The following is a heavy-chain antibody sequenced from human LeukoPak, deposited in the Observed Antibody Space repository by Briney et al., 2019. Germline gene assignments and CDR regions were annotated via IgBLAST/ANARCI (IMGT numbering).Heavy chain of an antibody. V-gene: IGHV3-23*01. CDR3: AKARRFHMEGNAFDI. CDR2: ISGSGDTT. J-gene: IGHJ3*02. Sequence: PRGSLRLSCAASGFTFSDYYMSWIRQAPGKGLEWVSAISGSGDTTYYADSVKGRFTISRDNSKNTLYLQMNSLRAEDTAVYYCAKARRFHMEGNAFDIWGQGTMVTVSS. CDR1: GFTFSDYY. D-gene: IGHD2-21*01.